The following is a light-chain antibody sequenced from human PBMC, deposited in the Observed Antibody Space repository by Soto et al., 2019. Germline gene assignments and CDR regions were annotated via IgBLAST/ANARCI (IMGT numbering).Light chain of an antibody. CDR2: GAS. V-gene: IGKV3-15*01. J-gene: IGKJ4*01. Sequence: EIVMTQSPVALSLSPGERVTLSCRANQAVATSLAWYQFRPGQAPGLLIYGASIRATGVPDRFSGSGSGTEFTLTISSLESEDFATYFCQHYNGWPLFGGGTKVEIK. CDR1: QAVATS. CDR3: QHYNGWPL.